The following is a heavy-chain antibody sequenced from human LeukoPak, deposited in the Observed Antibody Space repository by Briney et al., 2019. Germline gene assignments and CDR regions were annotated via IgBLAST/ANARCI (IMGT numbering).Heavy chain of an antibody. Sequence: GGSLRLSCAASGFTFSNYWVHWVRQGPGKGLVWVARINSDGSSRNYADSVKGRFTISRDNSKNSLYLQMNSLRAEDTALYYCAKAPYYYDSSGLFDYWGQGTLVTVSS. D-gene: IGHD3-22*01. CDR3: AKAPYYYDSSGLFDY. CDR1: GFTFSNYW. CDR2: INSDGSSR. J-gene: IGHJ4*02. V-gene: IGHV3-74*01.